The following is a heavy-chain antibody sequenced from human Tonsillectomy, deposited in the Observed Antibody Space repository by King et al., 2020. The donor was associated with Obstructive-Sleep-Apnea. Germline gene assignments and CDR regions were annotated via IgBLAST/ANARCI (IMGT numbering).Heavy chain of an antibody. V-gene: IGHV3-74*03. CDR1: GFTFSSYW. CDR3: ARVAFSSPHFYYCGMDV. J-gene: IGHJ6*02. D-gene: IGHD3-3*02. Sequence: VQLVESGGGLVQPGGSLRLSCAASGFTFSSYWMQWVRQAPGTGLVWVSRINSDGSSTTYADSVEGRVTISRENAKNTLFLQMNSLRAEDTAVYYCARVAFSSPHFYYCGMDVWGQGTTVTVSS. CDR2: INSDGSST.